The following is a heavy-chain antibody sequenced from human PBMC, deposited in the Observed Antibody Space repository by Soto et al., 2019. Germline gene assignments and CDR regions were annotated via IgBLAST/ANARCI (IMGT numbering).Heavy chain of an antibody. CDR3: ARDMYSSDYFVKWFEP. V-gene: IGHV3-30-3*01. CDR1: GFSFSSYA. J-gene: IGHJ5*02. CDR2: ISHDGINK. D-gene: IGHD6-19*01. Sequence: ESVGGVVQPGRSLRLSCTASGFSFSSYAMYWFRQPPGKGLEWVAVISHDGINKHYADSVKGRATVSRDNSNHSLDLQLNSLRGEDTAMYYCARDMYSSDYFVKWFEPWGQGTLVTVSS.